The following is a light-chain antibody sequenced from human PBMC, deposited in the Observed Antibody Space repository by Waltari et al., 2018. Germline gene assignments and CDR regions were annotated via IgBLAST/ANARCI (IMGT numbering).Light chain of an antibody. CDR2: AAS. Sequence: DIQMSQSPSSLSASVGDRVTITCRASQSISTYLNWYQQKSGKAPKLLIYAASTLQSGVPSRFSGTGAGTVFTLTLSSLQPEDFATYYCQQSFNTPPWTFGQGTKVEIK. CDR1: QSISTY. J-gene: IGKJ1*01. CDR3: QQSFNTPPWT. V-gene: IGKV1-39*01.